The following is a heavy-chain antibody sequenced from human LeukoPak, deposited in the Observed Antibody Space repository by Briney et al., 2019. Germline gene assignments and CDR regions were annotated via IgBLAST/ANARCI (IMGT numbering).Heavy chain of an antibody. CDR2: ISGNSIYI. V-gene: IGHV3-21*04. CDR1: GFTFSSYS. D-gene: IGHD3-10*01. CDR3: ATTYYYGSGIIKPDY. Sequence: PGGSLRLSCAAPGFTFSSYSMNWVRQAPGKGLEWVSSISGNSIYIYYADSVKGRFTISRDNAKNSLYLQMSSLRAEDTAVYYCATTYYYGSGIIKPDYWGQGTLVTVSS. J-gene: IGHJ4*02.